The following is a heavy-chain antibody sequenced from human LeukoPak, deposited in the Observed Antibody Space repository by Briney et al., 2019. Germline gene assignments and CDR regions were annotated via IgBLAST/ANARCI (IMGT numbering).Heavy chain of an antibody. CDR2: MNPNSGNT. CDR1: GYTFTSYD. CDR3: ARGHADGYFDY. J-gene: IGHJ4*02. V-gene: IGHV1-8*01. Sequence: EASVKVSCXASGYTFTSYDINWVRQASGQGLEWMGWMNPNSGNTGYAQKFQGRVTMTRNTSISTAYMELSSLRSEDTAVYYCARGHADGYFDYWGQGTLVTVSS.